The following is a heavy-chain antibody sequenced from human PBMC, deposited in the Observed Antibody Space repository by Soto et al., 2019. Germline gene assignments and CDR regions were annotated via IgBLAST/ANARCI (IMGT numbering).Heavy chain of an antibody. Sequence: GGSLRLSCAASGFTFSSYGMHWVRQAPGKGLEWVAVIWYDGSSKYYADSVKGRFTISRDNSKNTLYLQMNSLRAEDTAVYYCARGAVVPAAMDYYYGMDVWGQGTTVTVSS. D-gene: IGHD2-2*01. CDR2: IWYDGSSK. CDR1: GFTFSSYG. V-gene: IGHV3-33*01. J-gene: IGHJ6*02. CDR3: ARGAVVPAAMDYYYGMDV.